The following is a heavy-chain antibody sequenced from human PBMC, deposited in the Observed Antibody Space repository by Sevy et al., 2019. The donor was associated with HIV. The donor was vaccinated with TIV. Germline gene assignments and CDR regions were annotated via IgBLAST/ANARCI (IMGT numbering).Heavy chain of an antibody. D-gene: IGHD3-3*01. CDR3: ARSSFDYDFWSGYYIKKVPADI. J-gene: IGHJ3*02. V-gene: IGHV7-4-1*02. CDR2: INTNTGNP. CDR1: GYTFTSYA. Sequence: ASVKVSCKASGYTFTSYAMNWVRQAPGQGLEWMGWINTNTGNPTYAQGFTGRFVFSLDTSVSTAYLQISGLKAEDTAVYYCARSSFDYDFWSGYYIKKVPADIWGQGTMVTVSS.